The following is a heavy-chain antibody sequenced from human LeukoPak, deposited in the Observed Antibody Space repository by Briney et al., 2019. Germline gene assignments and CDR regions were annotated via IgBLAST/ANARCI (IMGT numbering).Heavy chain of an antibody. V-gene: IGHV3-23*03. Sequence: GGSLRLSCGASGFTFSDFAMSWVRLAPGKGLEWVSSIEKDASRAYYADSVRGRFTVSRDNSKNTLYLQMSSLRVEDTALYYCAKQEGALIQNWCFDHWGLGTPVTVSS. J-gene: IGHJ4*02. CDR3: AKQEGALIQNWCFDH. D-gene: IGHD1-26*01. CDR1: GFTFSDFA. CDR2: IEKDASRA.